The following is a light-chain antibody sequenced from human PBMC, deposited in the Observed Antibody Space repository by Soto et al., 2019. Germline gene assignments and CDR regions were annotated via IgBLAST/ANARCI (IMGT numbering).Light chain of an antibody. CDR3: QSYDRSLSAWV. CDR2: GNS. CDR1: SSNIGANYD. V-gene: IGLV1-40*01. J-gene: IGLJ3*02. Sequence: QSVLTQPTSVSGAPGQRVIISCSGSSSNIGANYDVHWYQQLPGTAPKFLIYGNSNRPSGVPDRFSGSRSGTTASLAITGLQAEDEADYYCQSYDRSLSAWVFGGGTKVTVL.